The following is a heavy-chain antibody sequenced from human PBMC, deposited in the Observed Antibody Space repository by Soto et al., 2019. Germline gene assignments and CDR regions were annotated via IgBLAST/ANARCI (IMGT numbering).Heavy chain of an antibody. J-gene: IGHJ4*02. CDR1: GYTFTSYG. V-gene: IGHV1-18*01. CDR2: ISAYNGNT. D-gene: IGHD3-9*01. Sequence: QVQLVQSGAEVKKPGASVKVSCKASGYTFTSYGISWVRQAPGQGLEWMGWISAYNGNTNYAQKLQGRVTMTTDTSTSTAYMELRSLRSDDTAVYYCARDSREYYEFLTGYNSFDYWGQGTLVTVSS. CDR3: ARDSREYYEFLTGYNSFDY.